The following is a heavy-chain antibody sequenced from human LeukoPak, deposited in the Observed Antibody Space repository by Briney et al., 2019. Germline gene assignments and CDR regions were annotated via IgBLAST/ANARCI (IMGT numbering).Heavy chain of an antibody. CDR2: IYYSGST. V-gene: IGHV4-59*01. Sequence: SETLSLTCTVSGGSISSYYWSWIRQPPGKGLEWIGYIYYSGSTNYNPSLKSRVTISVDTSKNQFSLKLSSVTAADTAVYYCARDRNFLYDILTGYGNWFDPWGQGTLVTVSS. CDR1: GGSISSYY. J-gene: IGHJ5*02. CDR3: ARDRNFLYDILTGYGNWFDP. D-gene: IGHD3-9*01.